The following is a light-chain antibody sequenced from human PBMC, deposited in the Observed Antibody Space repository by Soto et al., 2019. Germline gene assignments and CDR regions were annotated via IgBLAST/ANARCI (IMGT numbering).Light chain of an antibody. V-gene: IGKV3-20*01. J-gene: IGKJ1*01. Sequence: EAVLTQSPGTLSLSPGERATLSCRASQSVSSSDLAWYQQKPGQAPRLLISGASGRATGIPDRFSASGSGTDFTLTISRLEPEDSAVFYCHLYGASPPTFGQGTKVDIK. CDR3: HLYGASPPT. CDR2: GAS. CDR1: QSVSSSD.